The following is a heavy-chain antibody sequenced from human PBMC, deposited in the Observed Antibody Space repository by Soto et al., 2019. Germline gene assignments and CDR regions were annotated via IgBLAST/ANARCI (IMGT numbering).Heavy chain of an antibody. CDR2: IYYTGLS. V-gene: IGHV4-59*01. D-gene: IGHD6-13*01. CDR3: ASHSSHWPFFDF. CDR1: GGSISSYY. J-gene: IGHJ4*02. Sequence: QVQLQESGPGLVKPSETLSLTCTVSGGSISSYYWSWIRQPPGKGLEWIGYIYYTGLSNSNPSLNSRVIMSVDTSNNQFSLKLSSVTAADTAVYYCASHSSHWPFFDFWGQGTLVTVSS.